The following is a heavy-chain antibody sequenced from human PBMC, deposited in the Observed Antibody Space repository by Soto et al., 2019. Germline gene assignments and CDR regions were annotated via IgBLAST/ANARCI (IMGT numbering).Heavy chain of an antibody. D-gene: IGHD6-13*01. J-gene: IGHJ5*02. Sequence: QLLLQESGPGLVKPSETLSLTCTVSGDSVSNSGYYWGWIRQSPGKRLEWIGSVSFSGSKYYNPSLRSRVTFSVDTSKTLISLKLRSVTAADTAVYCCARGSTWQGRDLFDPWGQGTLVTVSS. V-gene: IGHV4-39*01. CDR2: VSFSGSK. CDR3: ARGSTWQGRDLFDP. CDR1: GDSVSNSGYY.